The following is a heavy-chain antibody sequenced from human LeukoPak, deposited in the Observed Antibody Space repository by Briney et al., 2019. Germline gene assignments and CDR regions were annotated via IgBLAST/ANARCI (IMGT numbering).Heavy chain of an antibody. CDR1: GLTFSSYW. CDR2: INTDGSST. J-gene: IGHJ4*02. CDR3: ARGPRLAVVVVAGYFDY. V-gene: IGHV3-74*01. D-gene: IGHD2-15*01. Sequence: GGSLRLSCTASGLTFSSYWTHWVRQAPGKGLVWVSRINTDGSSTTYADSVKGRFTISRDDAKSTLYLQMNSLRAEDTAVYYCARGPRLAVVVVAGYFDYWGQGTLVTVSS.